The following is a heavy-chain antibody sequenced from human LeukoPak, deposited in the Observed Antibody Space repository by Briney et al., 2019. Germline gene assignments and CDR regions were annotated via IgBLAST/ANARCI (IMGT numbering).Heavy chain of an antibody. D-gene: IGHD2-2*01. V-gene: IGHV3-7*01. J-gene: IGHJ6*03. CDR2: IKQDGSEK. Sequence: GGSLRLSCAASGFTFSSYWMSWVRQAPGKGLEWVANIKQDGSEKYYVDSVKGRFTISRDNAKNSLYLQMNSLRAEDTAVYYCARDSNTHYYYYYMDVWGKGTTVTVSS. CDR1: GFTFSSYW. CDR3: ARDSNTHYYYYYMDV.